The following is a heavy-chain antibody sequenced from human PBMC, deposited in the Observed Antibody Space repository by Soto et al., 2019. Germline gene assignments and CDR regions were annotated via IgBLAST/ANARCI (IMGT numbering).Heavy chain of an antibody. CDR2: IYTSGST. D-gene: IGHD6-13*01. Sequence: SETLSLTCTVSGGSISSYYWSWIRQPAGKGLEWIGRIYTSGSTNYNPSLKSRVTMSVDTSKNQFSLKLSSVTAAGTAVYYCARDVVRGAAAGTPYYYYYYGMDVWGQGTTVTVSS. V-gene: IGHV4-4*07. CDR3: ARDVVRGAAAGTPYYYYYYGMDV. CDR1: GGSISSYY. J-gene: IGHJ6*02.